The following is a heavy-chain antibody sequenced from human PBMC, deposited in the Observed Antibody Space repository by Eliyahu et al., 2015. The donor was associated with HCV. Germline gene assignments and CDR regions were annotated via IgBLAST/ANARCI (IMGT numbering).Heavy chain of an antibody. J-gene: IGHJ6*02. CDR3: ARASEQQPGPYYYYYGMDV. CDR2: ISSSSSYI. CDR1: GFPFSSYG. V-gene: IGHV3-21*01. D-gene: IGHD6-13*01. Sequence: EVQLVESGGGLVKPGGSLRLSCXASGFPFSSYGLNWVRQAPGKGLEWVSSISSSSSYIYYADSVKGRFTISRDNAKNSLYLQMNSLRAEDTAVYYCARASEQQPGPYYYYYGMDVWGQGTTVTVSS.